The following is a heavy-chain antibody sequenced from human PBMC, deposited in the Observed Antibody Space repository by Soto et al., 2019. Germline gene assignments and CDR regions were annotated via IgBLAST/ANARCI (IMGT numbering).Heavy chain of an antibody. CDR2: ISAYNGNT. J-gene: IGHJ6*02. D-gene: IGHD6-13*01. Sequence: GASVKVSCKASGYSFTSYGISWVRQAPGQGLEWLGWISAYNGNTNYAQKLQGRVTMTTDTSTSTAYMELRSLRSDDTAVYYCARDGYSSSWYGYYYYGMDVWGQGTTLTVSS. CDR3: ARDGYSSSWYGYYYYGMDV. V-gene: IGHV1-18*01. CDR1: GYSFTSYG.